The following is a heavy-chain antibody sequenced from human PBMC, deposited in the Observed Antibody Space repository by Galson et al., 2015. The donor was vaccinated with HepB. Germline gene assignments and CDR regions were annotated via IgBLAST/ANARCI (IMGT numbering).Heavy chain of an antibody. V-gene: IGHV3-23*01. CDR3: AKSALPGGSGYPLCDY. Sequence: SLRLSCAASGFTFSSYAMSWVRQAPGKGLEWVSAIGGSGVNTYYADSVRGRFTISRDNSKNTLYLKMNSLRAEDTAVYYCAKSALPGGSGYPLCDYWGQGTLVTVSS. CDR1: GFTFSSYA. CDR2: IGGSGVNT. D-gene: IGHD3-3*01. J-gene: IGHJ4*02.